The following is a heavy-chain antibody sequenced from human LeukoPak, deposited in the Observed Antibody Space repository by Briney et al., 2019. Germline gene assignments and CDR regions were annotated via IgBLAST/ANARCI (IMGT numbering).Heavy chain of an antibody. Sequence: SVKVSCKASGGTFSSYAISWVRQAPGQGLEWMGGIIPIFGTANYAQKFQGRVTITADKSTSTAYMELSSLRSDDTAVYYCARTYSGYEPFDYWGQGTLVTVSS. D-gene: IGHD5-12*01. CDR1: GGTFSSYA. V-gene: IGHV1-69*06. J-gene: IGHJ4*02. CDR3: ARTYSGYEPFDY. CDR2: IIPIFGTA.